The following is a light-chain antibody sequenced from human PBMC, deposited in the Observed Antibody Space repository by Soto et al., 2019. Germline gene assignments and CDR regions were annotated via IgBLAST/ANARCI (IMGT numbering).Light chain of an antibody. CDR2: AAS. CDR1: QDISNY. Sequence: DIQMTQSPSSLSASVGERVTITCRASQDISNYLAWYQQKPGKVPKLLIYAASTLQSGVPSRFSGSGSGTDFTLTISTLQPEDVATYYCQKYNSAPHTFGQGTKLEIK. J-gene: IGKJ2*01. CDR3: QKYNSAPHT. V-gene: IGKV1-27*01.